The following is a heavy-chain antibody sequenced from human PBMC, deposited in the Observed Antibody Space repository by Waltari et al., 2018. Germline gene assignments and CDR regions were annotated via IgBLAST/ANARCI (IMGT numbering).Heavy chain of an antibody. CDR3: GNIGAFDI. J-gene: IGHJ3*02. CDR2: IYSGGGT. CDR1: GFTVSNNY. V-gene: IGHV3-53*01. Sequence: EVQLVESGGGLIPPGGSLRSSCAASGFTVSNNYITWVRQAPGKGLEWVSVIYSGGGTYYADSVRGRFTISRDKVKNTVYLQMNSLRAEDTAVYYCGNIGAFDIWGQGTMVTVSS. D-gene: IGHD5-12*01.